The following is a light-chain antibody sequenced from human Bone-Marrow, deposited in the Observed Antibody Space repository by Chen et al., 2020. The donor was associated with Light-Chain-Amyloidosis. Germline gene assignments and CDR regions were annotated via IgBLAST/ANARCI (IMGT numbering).Light chain of an antibody. Sequence: DVVLTQSPLSLSVTLGQPASIACKSSQSLVQFDGHTYLNWFHQRPGQSPRRLIYRVSARVSGVPNRFGGSGSGTDFTLRIRRVEAEDVGGYYCMQGTRRPYAYGQWSKLES. CDR3: MQGTRRPYA. CDR1: QSLVQFDGHTY. CDR2: RVS. V-gene: IGKV2-30*02. J-gene: IGKJ2*01.